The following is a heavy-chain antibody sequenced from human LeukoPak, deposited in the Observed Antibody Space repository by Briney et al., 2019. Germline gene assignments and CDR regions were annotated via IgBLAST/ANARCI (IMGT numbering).Heavy chain of an antibody. CDR2: INPNSGGT. CDR1: GSTFTGYY. Sequence: ASVKVSCKASGSTFTGYYMHWVRQAPGQGLEWMGWINPNSGGTNYAQKFQGRVTMTRDTSISTAYMELSRLRSDDTAVYYCARDAGLIVVLNWFDPWGQGTLVTVSS. V-gene: IGHV1-2*02. CDR3: ARDAGLIVVLNWFDP. J-gene: IGHJ5*02. D-gene: IGHD2-21*01.